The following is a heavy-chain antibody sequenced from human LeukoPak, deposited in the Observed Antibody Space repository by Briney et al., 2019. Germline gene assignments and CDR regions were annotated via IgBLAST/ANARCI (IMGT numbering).Heavy chain of an antibody. D-gene: IGHD2-8*01. CDR2: ISSSGSTI. J-gene: IGHJ5*02. V-gene: IGHV3-11*04. CDR3: VRVSGFCTNGVCPSFDP. Sequence: NPGGSLRLSCAASGFTFSDYYMSWIRQAPGKGLEWVSYISSSGSTIYYADSVKGRFTISRDNAKNSLYLQMNSLRAEDTAVYYCVRVSGFCTNGVCPSFDPWGQGTLVTVSS. CDR1: GFTFSDYY.